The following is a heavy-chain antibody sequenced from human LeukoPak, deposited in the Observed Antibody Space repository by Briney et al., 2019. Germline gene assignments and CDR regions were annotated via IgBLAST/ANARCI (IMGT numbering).Heavy chain of an antibody. CDR1: GLTFSTSG. V-gene: IGHV3-21*06. CDR3: ATETNGRHYDY. D-gene: IGHD1-14*01. Sequence: GGSLRLSCTASGLTFSTSGFNWVRQAPGQGLEWVASIGPTGSDRYHADSIKGRFTISRDNANNFLYLQMNSLRAEDTAVYYCATETNGRHYDYWGQGTLLTVSS. CDR2: IGPTGSDR. J-gene: IGHJ4*02.